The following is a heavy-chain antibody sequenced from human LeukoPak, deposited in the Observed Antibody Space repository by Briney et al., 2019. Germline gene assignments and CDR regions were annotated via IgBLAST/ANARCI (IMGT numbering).Heavy chain of an antibody. CDR1: GYSFTNSW. CDR3: ATGMGEERYSSGWYNYYYYGMDV. Sequence: GESLKISCKGSGYSFTNSWIGWVRQMPGKGLEWMGIIYPGDSDTRYSPSFQGQVTISADKSISTAYLQWSSLKASDTAMYYCATGMGEERYSSGWYNYYYYGMDVWGQGTTVTVSS. V-gene: IGHV5-51*01. J-gene: IGHJ6*02. CDR2: IYPGDSDT. D-gene: IGHD6-19*01.